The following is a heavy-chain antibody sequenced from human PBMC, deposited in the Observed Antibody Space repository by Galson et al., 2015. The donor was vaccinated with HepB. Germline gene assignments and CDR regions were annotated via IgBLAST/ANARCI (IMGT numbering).Heavy chain of an antibody. Sequence: ETLSLTCTVSGGSISSSSYYWGWIRQPPGKGLEWIGSVYYSGSTYYNPSLNSRVTISVDTSKNQFSLKLSSVTAADTAVFYCARHQIQTWLPDYWGQGTLVTVSS. CDR2: VYYSGST. CDR3: ARHQIQTWLPDY. D-gene: IGHD5-18*01. J-gene: IGHJ4*02. V-gene: IGHV4-39*01. CDR1: GGSISSSSYY.